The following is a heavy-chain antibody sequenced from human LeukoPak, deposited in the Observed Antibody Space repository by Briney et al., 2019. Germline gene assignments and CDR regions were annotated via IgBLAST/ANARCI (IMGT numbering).Heavy chain of an antibody. CDR1: GYTFTSYA. CDR3: ARDYKSPDFWSGYPPYHHDH. J-gene: IGHJ4*02. D-gene: IGHD3-3*01. V-gene: IGHV1-3*01. CDR2: INAGNGNT. Sequence: GASVKVPCKASGYTFTSYAMHWVRQAPGQRLEWMGWINAGNGNTKYSQKFQGRVTITRDTSASTAYMELSSLRSEDTAVYYCARDYKSPDFWSGYPPYHHDHWGQGTLVTVSS.